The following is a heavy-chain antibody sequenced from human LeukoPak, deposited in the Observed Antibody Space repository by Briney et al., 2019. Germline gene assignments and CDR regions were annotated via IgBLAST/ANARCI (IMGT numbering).Heavy chain of an antibody. J-gene: IGHJ1*01. CDR1: GFTFSTYV. V-gene: IGHV3-23*01. CDR3: AKDSDFWSGFYTEFYQH. CDR2: ISGSGGST. D-gene: IGHD3-3*01. Sequence: PGGSLRLSCAASGFTFSTYVMSWVRQTPGKGLEWVSTISGSGGSTYYADSVKGRFSISRDNSKNTLYLQMNNLRVDDTAEYCCAKDSDFWSGFYTEFYQHWGQGTLVTVSS.